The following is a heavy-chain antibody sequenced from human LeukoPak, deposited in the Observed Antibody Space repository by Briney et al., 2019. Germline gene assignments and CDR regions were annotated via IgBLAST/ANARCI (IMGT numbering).Heavy chain of an antibody. D-gene: IGHD3-16*02. Sequence: SETLSLTCTVSGDSISSSSYYWGWIRQPPGKGLEWIGSFYYSGSTYYNPSLKSRVTISVDTSENQFSVKLNSVTAADTAVYYCARDTYEASYQFDYWGQGTLVTVSS. CDR1: GDSISSSSYY. CDR3: ARDTYEASYQFDY. V-gene: IGHV4-39*07. CDR2: FYYSGST. J-gene: IGHJ4*02.